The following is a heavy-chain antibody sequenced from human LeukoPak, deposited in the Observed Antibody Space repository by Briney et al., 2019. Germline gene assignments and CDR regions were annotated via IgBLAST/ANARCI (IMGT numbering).Heavy chain of an antibody. CDR3: ARVLDSSGQDAFDI. Sequence: EASETLSLTCTVSGGSISSGSYYWSWIRQPAGKGLEWLGRIYTSGSTNYKPSLKSRVTISLDTPNNQFSLKLSSVTAADTAAYYCARVLDSSGQDAFDIWGQGTMVTVSS. CDR2: IYTSGST. CDR1: GGSISSGSYY. V-gene: IGHV4-61*02. J-gene: IGHJ3*02. D-gene: IGHD3-22*01.